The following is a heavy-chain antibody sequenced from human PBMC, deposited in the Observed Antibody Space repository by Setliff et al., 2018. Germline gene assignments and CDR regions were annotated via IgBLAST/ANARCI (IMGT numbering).Heavy chain of an antibody. CDR3: ACPDILTGLSDY. V-gene: IGHV3-48*03. Sequence: PGGSLRLSCAASGSTFSSYEMNWVRQAPGKGLEWVSYISSSGSTIFYADSVKGRFTISRDNAKKSLYLQMNSLRAEDTAVYYCACPDILTGLSDYWGQGTLVTVSS. CDR1: GSTFSSYE. CDR2: ISSSGSTI. J-gene: IGHJ4*02. D-gene: IGHD3-9*01.